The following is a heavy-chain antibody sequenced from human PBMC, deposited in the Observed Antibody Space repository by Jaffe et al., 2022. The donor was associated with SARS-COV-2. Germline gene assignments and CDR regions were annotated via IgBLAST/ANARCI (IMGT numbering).Heavy chain of an antibody. CDR3: ARDGIVHSGSYSPFDP. CDR1: GYTFSNYP. J-gene: IGHJ5*02. V-gene: IGHV7-4-1*01. D-gene: IGHD3-10*01. Sequence: QVQLVQSGSELKKPGASVRVSCRASGYTFSNYPIHWVRQAPGQGLEWMGWINTNTGDPTYAQGFTGRFVFSLDTSVSTAYLQIGSLKAEDTAMYYCARDGIVHSGSYSPFDPWGQGTLVTVSS. CDR2: INTNTGDP.